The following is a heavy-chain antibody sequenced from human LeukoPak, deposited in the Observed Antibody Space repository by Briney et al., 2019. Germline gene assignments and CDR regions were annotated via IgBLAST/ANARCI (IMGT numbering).Heavy chain of an antibody. V-gene: IGHV3-30*02. Sequence: PGGSLRLSCAASGFTFSSYGMHWVRQAPGKGLEWVAFIRYDGSNKYYADSVKGRFTISRDNSKNTLYLQMNSLRAEDTAVYYCAKESALRFGLKNWFDPWGQGTLVTVSS. CDR3: AKESALRFGLKNWFDP. CDR2: IRYDGSNK. CDR1: GFTFSSYG. J-gene: IGHJ5*02. D-gene: IGHD3-10*01.